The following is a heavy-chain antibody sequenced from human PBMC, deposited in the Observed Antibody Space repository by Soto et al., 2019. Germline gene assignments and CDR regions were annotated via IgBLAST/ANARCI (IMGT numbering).Heavy chain of an antibody. D-gene: IGHD1-26*01. Sequence: QVQLQESGPRLVKPSQTLSLTCTVSGGSISSGRYYWSWIRQHPGKGLEWIGYIYNSGNTNYNPSLKSRVSISVDTSKNQFSLKLYSVTAAATAVYYCARDGGVGADLAEYFQHWGPGTLVTVSS. V-gene: IGHV4-31*03. CDR3: ARDGGVGADLAEYFQH. CDR2: IYNSGNT. CDR1: GGSISSGRYY. J-gene: IGHJ1*01.